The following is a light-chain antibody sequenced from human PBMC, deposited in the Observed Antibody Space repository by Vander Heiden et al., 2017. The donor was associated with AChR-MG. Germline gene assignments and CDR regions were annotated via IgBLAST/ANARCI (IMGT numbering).Light chain of an antibody. CDR1: RLGNTY. Sequence: SYELTQPPSVSVSPGQTASIPCSCDRLGNTYASCYQPKPGQSPVLVIHQTDKRAAGMPERFSGSSSGNTATLTISGTQAVDEADYFCQAGDSRDNWVFGGGTKLTVL. CDR2: QTD. V-gene: IGLV3-1*01. J-gene: IGLJ3*02. CDR3: QAGDSRDNWV.